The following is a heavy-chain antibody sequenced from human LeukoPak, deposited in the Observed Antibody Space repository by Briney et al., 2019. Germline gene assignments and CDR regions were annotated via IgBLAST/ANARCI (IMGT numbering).Heavy chain of an antibody. J-gene: IGHJ4*02. Sequence: GGSLRLSCAASGFTVSSNYMNWVRQAPGKGLEWVSVIYSGGSTYYADSVRGRFTISRDNSKSTVYLQMESLRAEDTAVYYCARDLGSFQNYWGQGTLVTVSS. D-gene: IGHD3-16*01. CDR2: IYSGGST. V-gene: IGHV3-66*01. CDR3: ARDLGSFQNY. CDR1: GFTVSSNY.